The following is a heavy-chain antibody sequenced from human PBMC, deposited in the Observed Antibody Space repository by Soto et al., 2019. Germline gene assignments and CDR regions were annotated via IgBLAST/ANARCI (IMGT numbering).Heavy chain of an antibody. V-gene: IGHV2-5*02. CDR3: AFFPRALSSSCSNYFDP. D-gene: IGHD2-2*01. Sequence: QITLKESGPTLVKPTETLTLTCTFSGFSLSTTGVAVGWIRQPPGKALEWLALIYWDDDKRYSPSLKTRLTITKDTAKNQVVLTMTNMDPVDTSTYYCAFFPRALSSSCSNYFDPWGQGTLVTVSS. CDR2: IYWDDDK. CDR1: GFSLSTTGVA. J-gene: IGHJ5*02.